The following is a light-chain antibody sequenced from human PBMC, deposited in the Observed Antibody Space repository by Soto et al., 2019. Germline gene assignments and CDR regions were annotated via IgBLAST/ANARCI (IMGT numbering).Light chain of an antibody. J-gene: IGKJ1*01. Sequence: EIVMTQSPATLSVSPGERAALSCRASRSISTNLAWYQQKPGQAPRLLISDASNRATGVPARFSGSGSGTDFTLTISSLQSEDFAVYYCQQYHNWPPRTFGQGTKV. CDR2: DAS. CDR3: QQYHNWPPRT. V-gene: IGKV3-15*01. CDR1: RSISTN.